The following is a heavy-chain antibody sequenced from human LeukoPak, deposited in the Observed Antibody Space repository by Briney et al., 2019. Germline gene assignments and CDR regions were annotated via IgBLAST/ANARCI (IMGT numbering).Heavy chain of an antibody. CDR3: TAGLGKTDDDS. CDR1: GFNFNDAW. Sequence: GGSLRLSCEGSGFNFNDAWMSWIRQAPGKGLEWVGRVRRTAEGETTDYCAPVRGRFIIARDDSKSLVYLQMNRLQTEDTAIYYCTAGLGKTDDDSWGQGTLVTVSS. J-gene: IGHJ4*02. V-gene: IGHV3-15*01. CDR2: VRRTAEGETT. D-gene: IGHD4-11*01.